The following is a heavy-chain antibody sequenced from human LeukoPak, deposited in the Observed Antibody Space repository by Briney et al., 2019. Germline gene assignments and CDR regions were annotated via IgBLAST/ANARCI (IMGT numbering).Heavy chain of an antibody. V-gene: IGHV3-21*01. Sequence: GGSLRLSCAASGFTFSSYSMNWVRQAPGKGLEWVSSISSSSTYIYYADLVKGRFTISRDNAKNSLYLQMNSLSAEDTAVYYCGHCTTTSCYAGGPWGQGTLVTVSS. CDR1: GFTFSSYS. CDR3: GHCTTTSCYAGGP. D-gene: IGHD2-2*01. CDR2: ISSSSTYI. J-gene: IGHJ5*02.